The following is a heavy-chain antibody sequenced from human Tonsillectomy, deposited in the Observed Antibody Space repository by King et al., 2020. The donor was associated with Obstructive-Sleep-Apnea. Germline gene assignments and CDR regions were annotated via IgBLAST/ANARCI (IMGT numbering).Heavy chain of an antibody. D-gene: IGHD4-17*01. Sequence: EVQLVESGGGLVKPGGSLRLSCAASGFSFSNAWMTWVRQAPGKGLEWVGRIKRKTDGGTTDYAAPVKGRFTISRDDSKNTLYLQMNSLKTEDTAVYYCTTRYGDHGRWFDPWGQGTLVTVSS. J-gene: IGHJ5*02. CDR3: TTRYGDHGRWFDP. CDR2: IKRKTDGGTT. V-gene: IGHV3-15*01. CDR1: GFSFSNAW.